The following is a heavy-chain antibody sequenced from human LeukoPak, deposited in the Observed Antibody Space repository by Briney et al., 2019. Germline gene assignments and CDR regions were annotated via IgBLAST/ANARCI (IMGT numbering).Heavy chain of an antibody. Sequence: PGRSLRLSCAASGFTFSNYPMHWVRQPPGQGLEWVAVISYDGSSKYYADSVKGRFTISRDNSKNTLYLQMNSLRAEDTAVYYCAFRGYYFDYWGQGTLVTVSS. CDR2: ISYDGSSK. J-gene: IGHJ4*02. CDR1: GFTFSNYP. CDR3: AFRGYYFDY. V-gene: IGHV3-30-3*01.